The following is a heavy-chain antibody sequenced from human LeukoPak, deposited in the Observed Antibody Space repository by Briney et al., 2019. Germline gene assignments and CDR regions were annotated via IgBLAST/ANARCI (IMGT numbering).Heavy chain of an antibody. CDR2: MNPNSGNT. D-gene: IGHD3-22*01. V-gene: IGHV1-8*01. Sequence: ASVKVSCKASGYTFTSYDINWARQATGQGLEWMGWMNPNSGNTGYAQKFQGRVTMTRNTSISTAYMELSSLRSEDTAVYYCARGAAGYYYDSSGYIDWGQGTMVTVSS. CDR3: ARGAAGYYYDSSGYID. CDR1: GYTFTSYD. J-gene: IGHJ3*01.